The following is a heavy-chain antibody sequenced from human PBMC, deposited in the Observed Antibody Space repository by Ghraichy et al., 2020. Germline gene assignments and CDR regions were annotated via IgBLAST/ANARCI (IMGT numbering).Heavy chain of an antibody. CDR3: ARVMGYYGSGSYYRD. V-gene: IGHV3-20*01. D-gene: IGHD3-10*01. Sequence: GGSLRLSCAASGFTFDDYGMSWVRQAPGKGLEWVSGINWNGGSTGYADSVKGRFTISRDNAKNSLYLQMNSLRAEDTALYHCARVMGYYGSGSYYRDWGQGTLVTVSS. J-gene: IGHJ4*02. CDR2: INWNGGST. CDR1: GFTFDDYG.